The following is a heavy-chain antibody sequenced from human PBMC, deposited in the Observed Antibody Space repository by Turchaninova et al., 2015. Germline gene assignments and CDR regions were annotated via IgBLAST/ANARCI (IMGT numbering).Heavy chain of an antibody. Sequence: EVLLVGAGGGLVQPGGAVTHAGALPGFSLNNYAMNWGRQAPGEGGGWVSGISGGGGSTAYADSGEGRFTISRDNSKNILWLQMNSLRAEDTALYYCAKSNTNWNYATIDCWGQGTLVTVSS. V-gene: IGHV3-23*04. CDR2: ISGGGGST. J-gene: IGHJ4*02. CDR1: GFSLNNYA. CDR3: AKSNTNWNYATIDC. D-gene: IGHD1-7*01.